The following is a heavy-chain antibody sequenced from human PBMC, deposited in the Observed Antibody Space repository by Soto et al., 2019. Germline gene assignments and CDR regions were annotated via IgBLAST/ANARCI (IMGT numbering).Heavy chain of an antibody. CDR3: ASAYCGGDCQSYYYYGMDV. Sequence: SETLSLTCAVSGYSISSGYYWGWIRQPPGKGLEWIGSIYHSGSTYYNPSLKSRVTISVDTSKNQFSLKLSSVTAADTAAYYCASAYCGGDCQSYYYYGMDVWGQGTTVTVSS. D-gene: IGHD2-21*02. CDR2: IYHSGST. CDR1: GYSISSGYY. J-gene: IGHJ6*02. V-gene: IGHV4-38-2*01.